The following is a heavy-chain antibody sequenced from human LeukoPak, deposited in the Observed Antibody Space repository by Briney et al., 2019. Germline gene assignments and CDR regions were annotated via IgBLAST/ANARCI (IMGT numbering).Heavy chain of an antibody. CDR3: ARDLEAAAGTNWFDP. D-gene: IGHD6-13*01. CDR1: GFTFTSSA. Sequence: SVKVSCKASGFTFTSSAVQWVRQARGQRLEWIGWIVVGSGNTNYAQKFQERVTITRDMSTSTAYMELSSLRSEDTAVYYCARDLEAAAGTNWFDPWGQGTLVTVSS. CDR2: IVVGSGNT. V-gene: IGHV1-58*01. J-gene: IGHJ5*02.